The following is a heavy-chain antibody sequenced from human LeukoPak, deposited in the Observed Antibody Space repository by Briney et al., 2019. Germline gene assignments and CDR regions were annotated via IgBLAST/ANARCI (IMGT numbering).Heavy chain of an antibody. CDR3: ARDGYNYWEFWGKSQGAFDI. Sequence: GGSLRLSCAASGFTFSSYWMHWVRQAPGKGLEWVAVISYDGSNKYYADSVKGRFTISRDNAKNSLYLQMNSLRAEDTAVYYCARDGYNYWEFWGKSQGAFDIWGQGTMVTVSS. CDR2: ISYDGSNK. J-gene: IGHJ3*02. V-gene: IGHV3-30*03. CDR1: GFTFSSYW. D-gene: IGHD5-24*01.